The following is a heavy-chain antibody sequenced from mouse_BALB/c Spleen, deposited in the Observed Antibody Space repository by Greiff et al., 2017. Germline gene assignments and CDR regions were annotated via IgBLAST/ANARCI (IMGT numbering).Heavy chain of an antibody. J-gene: IGHJ2*01. CDR3: TRDGEY. V-gene: IGHV5-6-4*01. Sequence: EVHLVESGGGLVKPGGSLKLSCAASGFTFSSYTMSWVRQTPEKRLEWVATISSGGSYTYYPDSVKGRFTISRDNAKNTLYLQMSSLKSEDTAMYYCTRDGEYWGQGTTLTVSS. CDR1: GFTFSSYT. CDR2: ISSGGSYT.